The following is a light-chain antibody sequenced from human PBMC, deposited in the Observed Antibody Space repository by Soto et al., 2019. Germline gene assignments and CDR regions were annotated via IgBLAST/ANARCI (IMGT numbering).Light chain of an antibody. J-gene: IGKJ1*01. Sequence: DIQLTQSPSTLSASVGGRVTITCRASQNINSWLACYQQKPGKAPNLLIYDASTLERGVPSRFSGSGSGTEFTPTISSLQPEDFATYYCQQFHSFSRTFGHGTKVDIK. CDR3: QQFHSFSRT. CDR1: QNINSW. CDR2: DAS. V-gene: IGKV1-5*01.